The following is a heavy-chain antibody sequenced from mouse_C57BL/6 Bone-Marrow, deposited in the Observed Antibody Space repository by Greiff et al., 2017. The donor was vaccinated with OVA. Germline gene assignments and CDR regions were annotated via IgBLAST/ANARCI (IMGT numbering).Heavy chain of an antibody. V-gene: IGHV1-18*01. CDR3: ARRRYYGSSPCSMDY. CDR1: GYTFTDYN. D-gene: IGHD1-1*01. CDR2: INPNNGGT. J-gene: IGHJ4*01. Sequence: EVKLMESGPELVKPGASVKIPCKASGYTFTDYNMDWVKQSHGKSLEWIGDINPNNGGTIYNQKFKGKATLTVDKSSSTAYMERRSLTSEDTAVYYWARRRYYGSSPCSMDYWGQGTSVTVSS.